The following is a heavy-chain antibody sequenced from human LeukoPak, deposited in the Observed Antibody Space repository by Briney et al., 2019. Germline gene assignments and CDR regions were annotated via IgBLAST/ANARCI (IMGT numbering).Heavy chain of an antibody. CDR2: IYYSGST. CDR3: ARVPDSSSWYYFDY. Sequence: SETLSLTCTVSGGSISSYYWSWIRQPPGQGLEWIGYIYYSGSTSYNPSLKSRVTISVDTSKNQFSLKLSSVTAADTAVYYCARVPDSSSWYYFDYWGQGTLVTVSS. D-gene: IGHD6-13*01. J-gene: IGHJ4*02. V-gene: IGHV4-59*01. CDR1: GGSISSYY.